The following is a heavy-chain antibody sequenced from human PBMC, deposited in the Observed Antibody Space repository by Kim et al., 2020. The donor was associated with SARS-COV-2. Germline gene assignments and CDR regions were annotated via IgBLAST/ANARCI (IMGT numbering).Heavy chain of an antibody. J-gene: IGHJ6*02. CDR3: ARIKTRSDCSGGSCPSYYYGMDV. CDR2: INPSGGST. D-gene: IGHD2-15*01. CDR1: GYTFTSYY. Sequence: ASVKVSCKASGYTFTSYYMHWVRQAPGQGLEWMGIINPSGGSTSYAQKFQGRVTMTRDTSTSTVYMELSSLRSEDTAVYYCARIKTRSDCSGGSCPSYYYGMDVWGQGTTVTVSS. V-gene: IGHV1-46*01.